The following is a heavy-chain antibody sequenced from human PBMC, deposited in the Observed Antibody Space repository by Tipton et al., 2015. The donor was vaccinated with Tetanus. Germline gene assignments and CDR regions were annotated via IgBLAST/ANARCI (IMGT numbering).Heavy chain of an antibody. CDR3: ARVALTGTHFDY. D-gene: IGHD3-9*01. J-gene: IGHJ4*02. V-gene: IGHV4-34*01. CDR1: GESLRDYF. CDR2: INHGGDT. Sequence: TLSLTCVGYGESLRDYFWTWIRQPPGKGLEWIGGINHGGDTNFSPSLKSRVSMSVGTSKRQFSLSLTSVTAADTAVYYCARVALTGTHFDYWGQGTLVTVSS.